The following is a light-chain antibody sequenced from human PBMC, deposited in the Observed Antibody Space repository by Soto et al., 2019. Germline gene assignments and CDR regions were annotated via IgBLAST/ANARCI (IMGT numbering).Light chain of an antibody. J-gene: IGLJ1*01. CDR2: EVS. Sequence: QSVLTQPASVPGSPGQSITISCTGTSSDVGSYNLVSWYQQHPGKAPKLMIYEVSKRPSGVSNRFSGSKSGNTASLTISGLQAEDEADYYCCSYAGSSTLRVFGAGTKVTVL. CDR1: SSDVGSYNL. V-gene: IGLV2-23*02. CDR3: CSYAGSSTLRV.